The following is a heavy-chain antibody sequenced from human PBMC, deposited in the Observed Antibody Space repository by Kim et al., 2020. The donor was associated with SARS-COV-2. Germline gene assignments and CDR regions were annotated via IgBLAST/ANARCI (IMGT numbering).Heavy chain of an antibody. Sequence: SETLSLTCVVSGDSIISNDWWSWVRQAPGKGLEWIGEIYYSGTTSYNPALKTRVTMSVDKSKNQFFLKLTSVTAADTAIYYCAKQVGGVGSAVWGQGTLVAVSS. V-gene: IGHV4-4*02. CDR3: AKQVGGVGSAV. CDR2: IYYSGTT. J-gene: IGHJ4*02. CDR1: GDSIISNDW. D-gene: IGHD3-16*01.